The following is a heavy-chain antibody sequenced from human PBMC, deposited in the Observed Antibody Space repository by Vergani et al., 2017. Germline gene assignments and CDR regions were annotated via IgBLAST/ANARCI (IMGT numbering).Heavy chain of an antibody. CDR2: IGTAGDT. J-gene: IGHJ3*02. CDR3: ARGGDYYGSGSKFDDAFDI. Sequence: EVQLVESGGGLVQPGGSLRLSCAASGFPFSSYDMHWVRHATGKGLEWVSAIGTAGDTYYPGSVKGRFTISRENAKNSLYLQMNSLRAGDTAVYYCARGGDYYGSGSKFDDAFDIWGQGTMVTVSS. V-gene: IGHV3-13*01. D-gene: IGHD3-10*01. CDR1: GFPFSSYD.